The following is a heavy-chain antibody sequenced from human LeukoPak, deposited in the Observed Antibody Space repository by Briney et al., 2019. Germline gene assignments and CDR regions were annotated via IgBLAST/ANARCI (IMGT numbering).Heavy chain of an antibody. J-gene: IGHJ5*02. CDR1: GFTFSTYA. Sequence: GGSLRLSCAASGFTFSTYAMSWVRQAPGKGLEWVSAISGSGASTYYADSVKGRFTISRDNSKNTLYLQMNSLRAEDTAIYYCAKDPLSQVDLFDPGGQGTLVTVSS. V-gene: IGHV3-23*01. CDR2: ISGSGAST. D-gene: IGHD2-2*01. CDR3: AKDPLSQVDLFDP.